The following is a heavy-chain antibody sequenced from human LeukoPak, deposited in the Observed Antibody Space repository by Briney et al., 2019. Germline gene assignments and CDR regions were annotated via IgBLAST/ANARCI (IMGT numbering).Heavy chain of an antibody. Sequence: SVKVSCKASGGTFSSYAVSWVRQAPGQGLEWMGGIIPIFGTANYAQKFQGRVTITADESTSTAYMELSSLRSEDTAVYYCARDGGYYYDSSGYYPNWFDPWGQGTLVTVSS. CDR3: ARDGGYYYDSSGYYPNWFDP. D-gene: IGHD3-22*01. J-gene: IGHJ5*02. CDR1: GGTFSSYA. CDR2: IIPIFGTA. V-gene: IGHV1-69*13.